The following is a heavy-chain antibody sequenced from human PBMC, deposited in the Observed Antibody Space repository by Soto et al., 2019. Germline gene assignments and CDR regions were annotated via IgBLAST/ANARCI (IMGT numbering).Heavy chain of an antibody. Sequence: EASVKVSCKASGYTFTSYAMHWVRQAPGQRLEWMGWINAGNGNTKYSQKFQGRVTITRDTSASTAYMELSSLRSEDTAVYYCARAHIVVVPAAMSGWGQGTLVTVSS. D-gene: IGHD2-2*01. V-gene: IGHV1-3*01. CDR1: GYTFTSYA. CDR3: ARAHIVVVPAAMSG. J-gene: IGHJ4*02. CDR2: INAGNGNT.